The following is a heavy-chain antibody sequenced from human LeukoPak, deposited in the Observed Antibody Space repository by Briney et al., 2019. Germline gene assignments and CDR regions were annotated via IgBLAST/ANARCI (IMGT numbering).Heavy chain of an antibody. CDR2: IYTSGST. V-gene: IGHV4-61*02. CDR1: GGSISSGSYY. D-gene: IGHD3-10*01. CDR3: AREVVRGVVDY. J-gene: IGHJ4*02. Sequence: SQTLSLTCTVSGGSISSGSYYWSWIRQPAGKGLEWIGRIYTSGSTNYNPTLKSRVTISVDTSKNQFSLKLSSVTAADTAVYHCAREVVRGVVDYWGQGTLVTVSS.